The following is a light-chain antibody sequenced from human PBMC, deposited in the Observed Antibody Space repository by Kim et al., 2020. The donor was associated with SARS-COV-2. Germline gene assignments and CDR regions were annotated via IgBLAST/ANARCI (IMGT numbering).Light chain of an antibody. J-gene: IGLJ3*02. CDR1: KLGETY. V-gene: IGLV3-1*01. Sequence: SYELTQPPSLYVSPGQTAKITCSGDKLGETYTSWYQQRPGQSPVVIIYQDTKRPSGIPGRFSGSNSATTATLTISGTPAIDEAEYYCQTWDRYSVVFGGG. CDR2: QDT. CDR3: QTWDRYSVV.